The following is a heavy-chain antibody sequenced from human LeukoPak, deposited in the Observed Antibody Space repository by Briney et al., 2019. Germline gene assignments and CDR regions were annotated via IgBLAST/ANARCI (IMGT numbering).Heavy chain of an antibody. CDR1: GFTFSSYE. Sequence: PGGSLRLSCAASGFTFSSYEMNWVRQAPGKGLEWVSYISSSGSTIYYADSVKGRFTISRDDAKKSLYLQMNSLRAEDTAVYYCAKGAGFLECWGQGTLVTVSS. D-gene: IGHD3-10*01. J-gene: IGHJ4*02. CDR3: AKGAGFLEC. V-gene: IGHV3-48*03. CDR2: ISSSGSTI.